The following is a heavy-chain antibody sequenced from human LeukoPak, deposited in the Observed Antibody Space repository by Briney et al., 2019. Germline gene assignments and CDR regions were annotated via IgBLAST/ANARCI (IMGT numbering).Heavy chain of an antibody. V-gene: IGHV3-15*01. J-gene: IGHJ4*02. D-gene: IGHD6-19*01. Sequence: PGGSLRLSCAASGFTFSNAWMSWVRQAPGKGLEWVGRIKSKTDGGTTDYAAPVKGRFTISRDDSKNTLYLQMNSLKTEDTAVYYCARVLYADSSGWYVGWNYFDYWGQGTLVTVSS. CDR1: GFTFSNAW. CDR2: IKSKTDGGTT. CDR3: ARVLYADSSGWYVGWNYFDY.